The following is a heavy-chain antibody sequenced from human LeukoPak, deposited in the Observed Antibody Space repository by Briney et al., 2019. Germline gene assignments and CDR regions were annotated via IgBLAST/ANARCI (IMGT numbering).Heavy chain of an antibody. J-gene: IGHJ4*02. CDR2: INSDGSST. D-gene: IGHD3-10*01. CDR3: AREEGSYYYGSGKRY. Sequence: PGGSLRLSCAASGFTVSSNYMSWVRQAPGKGLEWVSRINSDGSSTSYRDSVKGRFTISRDDAKNTLYLQMNSLRAEDTAVYYCAREEGSYYYGSGKRYWGQGTLVTVSS. V-gene: IGHV3-74*01. CDR1: GFTVSSNY.